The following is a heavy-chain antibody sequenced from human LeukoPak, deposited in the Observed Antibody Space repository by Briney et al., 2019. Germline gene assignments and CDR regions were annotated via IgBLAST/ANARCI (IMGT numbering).Heavy chain of an antibody. CDR3: ATGGSGYWYFDL. J-gene: IGHJ2*01. V-gene: IGHV4-4*07. CDR1: GASISSYY. Sequence: KPSETLPLTCTVSGASISSYYWSWIRQPAGKGLEWIGRIYTSGSTNYNPSLKSRVTISVDKSKNQFSLKLSSVTAADTAVYYCATGGSGYWYFDLWGRGTLVTVSS. CDR2: IYTSGST. D-gene: IGHD2-8*02.